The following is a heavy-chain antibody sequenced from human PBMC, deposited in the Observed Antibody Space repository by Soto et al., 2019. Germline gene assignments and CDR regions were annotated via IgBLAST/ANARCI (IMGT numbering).Heavy chain of an antibody. Sequence: SVKVSCKASGGTFSSYAISWVRQAPGQGLEWMGGIIPLFGTANYAQMFQGRVTIIADRSTSTAYMELSSLRSEDTAVYYCAAPTVRQLTPFDYWGQGTLVTVSS. D-gene: IGHD2-2*01. J-gene: IGHJ4*02. CDR1: GGTFSSYA. V-gene: IGHV1-69*06. CDR2: IIPLFGTA. CDR3: AAPTVRQLTPFDY.